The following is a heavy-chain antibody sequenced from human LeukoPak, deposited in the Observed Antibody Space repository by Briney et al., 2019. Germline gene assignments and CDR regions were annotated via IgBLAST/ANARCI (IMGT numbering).Heavy chain of an antibody. Sequence: SETLSLTCGVSGGAFSDFYWSWIRQAPGKGLEWIGEMIQSGSSNYNPSLRSRVTISGDTSRNQFSLKLNSLTAADTAVYYCARGNIVATILGGLHGTTAFDFWGQGILVTVSS. CDR2: MIQSGSS. D-gene: IGHD5-12*01. CDR1: GGAFSDFY. J-gene: IGHJ4*02. CDR3: ARGNIVATILGGLHGTTAFDF. V-gene: IGHV4-34*01.